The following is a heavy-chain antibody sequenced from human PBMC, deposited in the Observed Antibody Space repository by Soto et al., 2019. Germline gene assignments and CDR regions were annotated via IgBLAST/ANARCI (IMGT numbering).Heavy chain of an antibody. J-gene: IGHJ4*02. CDR3: ARGIFGVAILDY. CDR2: IYYSGST. CDR1: GGSISSYY. Sequence: PSETLSLTCTVSGGSISSYYWSWIRQPPGKGLEWIGYIYYSGSTNYNPSLKSRVTISVDTSKNQFSLKLSSVTAADTAVYYCARGIFGVAILDYWGQGTLVTVSP. V-gene: IGHV4-59*01. D-gene: IGHD3-3*01.